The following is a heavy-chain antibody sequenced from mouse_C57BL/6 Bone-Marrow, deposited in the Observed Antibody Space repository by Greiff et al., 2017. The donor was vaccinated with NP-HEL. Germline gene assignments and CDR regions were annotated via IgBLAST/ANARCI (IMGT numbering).Heavy chain of an antibody. CDR3: AKNENWEAYYYAMDY. J-gene: IGHJ4*01. CDR2: IWRGGST. CDR1: GFSLTSYG. D-gene: IGHD4-1*01. V-gene: IGHV2-5*01. Sequence: VHLVESGPGLVQPSQSLSITCTVSGFSLTSYGVHWVRQSPGKGLEWLGVIWRGGSTDYNAAFMSRLSITKDNSKSQVFFKMNSLQADDTAIYYCAKNENWEAYYYAMDYWGQGTSVTVSS.